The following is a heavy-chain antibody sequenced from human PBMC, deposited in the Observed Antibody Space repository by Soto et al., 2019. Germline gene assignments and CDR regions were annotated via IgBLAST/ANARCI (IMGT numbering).Heavy chain of an antibody. CDR3: ARDPPTGTTLDWADS. J-gene: IGHJ4*02. D-gene: IGHD1-7*01. CDR2: ISSSGSFK. Sequence: EVQLVESGGGLVKPGGSLRLSCAASGFSFSSDSMGWVRQAPGKGLDGVSSISSSGSFKNYADSVKGRFTISRDNAKNSLYLQMSGLKDEDTAVYYCARDPPTGTTLDWADSWGQGTLVTVSS. V-gene: IGHV3-21*01. CDR1: GFSFSSDS.